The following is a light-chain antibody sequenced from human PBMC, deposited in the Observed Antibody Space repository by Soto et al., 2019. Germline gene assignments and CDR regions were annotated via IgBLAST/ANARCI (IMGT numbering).Light chain of an antibody. Sequence: QAVVTQPPSVSGSPGQSVTISCTGTSSDVGSYNRVSWYQQPPGTAPKLMIYEVSNRPSGVPDRFSGSKSGNTASLTISGLQAEDEADYYCSSYTSSSTYVFGTGTKVTVL. J-gene: IGLJ1*01. CDR1: SSDVGSYNR. V-gene: IGLV2-18*02. CDR2: EVS. CDR3: SSYTSSSTYV.